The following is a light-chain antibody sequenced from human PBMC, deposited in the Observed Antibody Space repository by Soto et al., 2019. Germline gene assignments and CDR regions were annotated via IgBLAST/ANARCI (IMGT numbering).Light chain of an antibody. Sequence: AIQLTQSPSSLSASVGDRVTITCRASQGISSALAWYQQTPGKAPKVLISDASSLESGVPSTFSGSGSGTEFTLTISSLKPEYFATYFCQQFNSYPLSFGGGTKME. V-gene: IGKV1-13*02. CDR2: DAS. CDR3: QQFNSYPLS. CDR1: QGISSA. J-gene: IGKJ4*01.